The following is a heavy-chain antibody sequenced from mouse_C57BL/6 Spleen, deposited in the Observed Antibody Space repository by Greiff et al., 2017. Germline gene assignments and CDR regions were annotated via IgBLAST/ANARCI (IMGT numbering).Heavy chain of an antibody. D-gene: IGHD2-2*01. CDR1: GYTFTSYW. CDR3: ASIYYGYDDGVDY. V-gene: IGHV1-64*01. J-gene: IGHJ2*01. CDR2: IHPNSGST. Sequence: VKLQQPGAELVKPGASVKLSCKASGYTFTSYWMHWVKQRPGQGLEWIGMIHPNSGSTNYNEKFKSKATLTVDKSSSTAYMQLSSLTSEDSAVYYCASIYYGYDDGVDYWGQGTTLTVSS.